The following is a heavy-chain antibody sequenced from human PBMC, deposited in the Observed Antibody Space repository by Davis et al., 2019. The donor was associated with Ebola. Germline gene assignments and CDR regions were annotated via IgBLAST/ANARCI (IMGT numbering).Heavy chain of an antibody. J-gene: IGHJ4*02. CDR3: ARVSAVAGNDY. V-gene: IGHV4-34*01. CDR1: GGSFSGYY. CDR2: INHSGST. Sequence: SETLSLTCAVSGGSFSGYYWSWIRQPPGKGLEWIGEINHSGSTNYNPSLKSRVTISVDTSKNQFSLKLSSVTAADTAVYYCARVSAVAGNDYWGQGTLVTVSS. D-gene: IGHD6-19*01.